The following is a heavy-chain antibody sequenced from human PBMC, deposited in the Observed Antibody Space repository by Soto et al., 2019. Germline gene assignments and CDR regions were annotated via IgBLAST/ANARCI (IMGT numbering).Heavy chain of an antibody. V-gene: IGHV3-33*01. CDR2: IWYDGSNK. Sequence: GGSLRLSCAASGFTFSSYGMHWVRQAPGKGLEWVAVIWYDGSNKYYADSVKGRFTISRDNSKNTLYLQMNSLRAEDTAVYYCARDRKGTVARGPSWFDPWGQGTLVTVSS. CDR3: ARDRKGTVARGPSWFDP. J-gene: IGHJ5*02. CDR1: GFTFSSYG. D-gene: IGHD6-19*01.